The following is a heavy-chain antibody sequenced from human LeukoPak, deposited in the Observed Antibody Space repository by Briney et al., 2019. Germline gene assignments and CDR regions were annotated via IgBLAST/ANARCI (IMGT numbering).Heavy chain of an antibody. Sequence: SSETLSLTCTVSGGSISSGSYYWSWIRQPAGKGLEWIGRIYTSGSTNYNPSLKSRVTISVDTSKNQFSLKLSSVTAADTAVYYCAREVIAVAGTGNFDYWGQGTLVTASS. CDR3: AREVIAVAGTGNFDY. CDR1: GGSISSGSYY. V-gene: IGHV4-61*02. J-gene: IGHJ4*02. D-gene: IGHD6-19*01. CDR2: IYTSGST.